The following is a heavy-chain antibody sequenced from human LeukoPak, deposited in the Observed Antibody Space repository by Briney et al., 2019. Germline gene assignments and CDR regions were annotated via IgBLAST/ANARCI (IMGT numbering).Heavy chain of an antibody. V-gene: IGHV4-59*01. J-gene: IGHJ4*02. D-gene: IGHD3-3*01. CDR2: IYYSGST. Sequence: SETLSLTCTVSAGSISSYYWSWIRQPPGKGLEWIGYIYYSGSTNYNPSLKSRVTISVDTSKNQFSLKLSSVTAADTAVYYCARSRRFLEWLFFDYWGQGTLVTVSS. CDR1: AGSISSYY. CDR3: ARSRRFLEWLFFDY.